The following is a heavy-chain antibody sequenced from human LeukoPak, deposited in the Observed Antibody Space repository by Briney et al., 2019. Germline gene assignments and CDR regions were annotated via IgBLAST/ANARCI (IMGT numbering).Heavy chain of an antibody. CDR2: ISGGGGTT. CDR3: ARENYGSGGDYYGMDV. Sequence: GGSLRLSCAASGFTFSNYVMSWVRQAPGKGLEWVSTISGGGGTTYYADSVKGRFTISRDNSKNTLFLQMNSLRAEDTAVYYCARENYGSGGDYYGMDVWGQGTTVTVSS. J-gene: IGHJ6*02. CDR1: GFTFSNYV. D-gene: IGHD3-10*01. V-gene: IGHV3-23*01.